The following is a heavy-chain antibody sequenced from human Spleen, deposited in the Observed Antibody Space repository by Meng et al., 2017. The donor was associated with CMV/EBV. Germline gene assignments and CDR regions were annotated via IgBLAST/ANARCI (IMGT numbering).Heavy chain of an antibody. CDR1: GFTFSNAW. CDR2: IKSKTDGGTT. Sequence: GESLKISCAASGFTFSNAWMSWVRQAPGKGLEWVGRIKSKTDGGTTDYAAPVKGRFTISRDDSKNTLYLQMNSLKTEDTAVYYCAGYPQTYPYSSSSWGQGTLVTVSS. CDR3: AGYPQTYPYSSSS. J-gene: IGHJ4*02. D-gene: IGHD6-13*01. V-gene: IGHV3-15*01.